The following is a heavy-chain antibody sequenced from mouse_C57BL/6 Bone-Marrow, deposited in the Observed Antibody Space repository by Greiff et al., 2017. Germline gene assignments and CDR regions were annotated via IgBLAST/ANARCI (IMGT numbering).Heavy chain of an antibody. Sequence: VMLVESGGGLVQPGGSLSLSCAASGFTFTDYYMSWVRQPPGKALEWLGFIRNKANGYTTEYSASVKGRFTISRDNSQRILYLQVHALRDGDSANYSSERDTLVFDYWGQGTTVTVSS. V-gene: IGHV7-3*01. J-gene: IGHJ2*01. CDR1: GFTFTDYY. CDR2: IRNKANGYTT. CDR3: ERDTLVFDY.